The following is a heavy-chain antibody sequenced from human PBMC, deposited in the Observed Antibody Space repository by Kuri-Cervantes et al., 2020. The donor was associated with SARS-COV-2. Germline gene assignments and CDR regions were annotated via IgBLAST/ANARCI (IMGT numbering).Heavy chain of an antibody. CDR2: ISGGSGGI. CDR3: ARVVFDTAMVYFDY. Sequence: GGSLRLSCTASGFTFSTYAMSWVRRAPGKGLEWVSSISGGSGGIYYADSVRGRFTISRDNAKNTLHLQMDSLRAEDTAVYYCARVVFDTAMVYFDYWGQGTLVTVSS. D-gene: IGHD5-18*01. J-gene: IGHJ4*02. V-gene: IGHV3-23*01. CDR1: GFTFSTYA.